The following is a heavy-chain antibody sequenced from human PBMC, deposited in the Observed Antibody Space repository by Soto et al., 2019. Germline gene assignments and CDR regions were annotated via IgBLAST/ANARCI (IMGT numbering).Heavy chain of an antibody. V-gene: IGHV3-23*01. CDR2: ISGSGGST. CDR3: AQALLLHDYSNYDY. Sequence: GGSLRLSCAASGFTFSSYAMSWVRQAPGKGLEWVSAISGSGGSTYYADSVKGRFTISRDNSKNTLYLQMNSLRAEDTAVYYCAQALLLHDYSNYDYLGPGTLVTVFS. J-gene: IGHJ4*02. D-gene: IGHD4-4*01. CDR1: GFTFSSYA.